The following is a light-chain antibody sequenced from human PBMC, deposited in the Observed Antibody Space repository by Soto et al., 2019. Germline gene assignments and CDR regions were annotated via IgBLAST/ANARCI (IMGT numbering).Light chain of an antibody. CDR3: QLWDSNSDHVV. V-gene: IGLV3-21*02. J-gene: IGLJ2*01. Sequence: SYELTQPPSVSVAPGQTARITCGGSNIGIKSVHWYQQKPGQAPVAVVYDDRDRPSGIPERFSGSNSGNTATLTISRVEAGDEADYYCQLWDSNSDHVVFGGGTKVTVL. CDR1: NIGIKS. CDR2: DDR.